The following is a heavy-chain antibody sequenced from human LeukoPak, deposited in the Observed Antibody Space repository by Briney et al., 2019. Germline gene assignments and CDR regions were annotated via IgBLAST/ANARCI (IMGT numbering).Heavy chain of an antibody. J-gene: IGHJ6*03. CDR2: ISSSGSTI. CDR3: ARVGATAYYYYMDV. CDR1: VFTFSDYY. V-gene: IGHV3-11*04. Sequence: GGSLRLSCAASVFTFSDYYMSWIRQAPGKGLEWVSYISSSGSTIYYADSVKGRFTISRDNAKNSPYLQMNSLRAEDTAVYYCARVGATAYYYYMDVWGKGTTVTVSS. D-gene: IGHD1-26*01.